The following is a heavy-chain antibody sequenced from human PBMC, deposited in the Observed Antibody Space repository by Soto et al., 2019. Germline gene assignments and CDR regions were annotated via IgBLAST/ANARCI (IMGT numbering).Heavy chain of an antibody. CDR2: IRANGGTT. Sequence: EVQVLESGGALIQPGGSLRLSCAVSGVTFSRYAMTWVRQAPGKGLEWVSAIRANGGTTYYADSVMGRFTISRDNSRHTLFLQMNNLRAEDTAVYYCGRDPNGDYIGAFDFWGQGTMVTVSS. J-gene: IGHJ3*01. V-gene: IGHV3-23*01. CDR1: GVTFSRYA. D-gene: IGHD4-17*01. CDR3: GRDPNGDYIGAFDF.